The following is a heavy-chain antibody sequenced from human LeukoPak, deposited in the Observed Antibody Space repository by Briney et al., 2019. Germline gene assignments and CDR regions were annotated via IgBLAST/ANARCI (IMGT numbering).Heavy chain of an antibody. CDR2: ISDSAGRT. J-gene: IGHJ4*02. D-gene: IGHD3-22*01. CDR1: GITLSNYG. CDR3: AKRGVVIRVILVGFHKEAYYFDS. Sequence: GGSLRLSCAVSGITLSNYGMSWVRQAPGKGLEWVAGISDSAGRTKYADSVKGLFTISRDNPKNTLYLQMNSLRAEDTAVYFCAKRGVVIRVILVGFHKEAYYFDSWGQGALVTVSS. V-gene: IGHV3-23*01.